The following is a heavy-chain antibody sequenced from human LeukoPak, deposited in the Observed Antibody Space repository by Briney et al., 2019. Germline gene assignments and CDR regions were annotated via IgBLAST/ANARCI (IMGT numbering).Heavy chain of an antibody. CDR3: AKGLSGNYDY. CDR1: GFTFSNYA. V-gene: IGHV3-23*01. CDR2: INDRGGDT. J-gene: IGHJ4*02. Sequence: GGSLRLSCAASGFTFSNYAMTWVRQAPGKGLEWISAINDRGGDTYYADSVKGRFTISRDNSKNTLYLQMNSLRAEDTAVYYCAKGLSGNYDYWGQGTLVTVSS. D-gene: IGHD1-26*01.